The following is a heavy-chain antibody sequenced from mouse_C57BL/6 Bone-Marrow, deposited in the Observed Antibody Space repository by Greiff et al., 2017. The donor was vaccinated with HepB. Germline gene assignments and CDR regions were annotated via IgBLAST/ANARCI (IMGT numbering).Heavy chain of an antibody. D-gene: IGHD1-1*01. Sequence: QVQLQQSGPGLVQPSQSLSITCTVSGFSLTSYGVHWVRQSPGKGLEWLGVIWRGGSTDYNAAFMSRLSITKDNSKSQVFFKMNSLQADDTAIYYGAVHYGSSEAWFAYWGQGTLVTVSA. CDR2: IWRGGST. V-gene: IGHV2-5*01. J-gene: IGHJ3*01. CDR1: GFSLTSYG. CDR3: AVHYGSSEAWFAY.